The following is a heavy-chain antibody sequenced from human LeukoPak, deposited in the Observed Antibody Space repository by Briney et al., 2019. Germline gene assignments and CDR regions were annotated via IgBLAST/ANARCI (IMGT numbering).Heavy chain of an antibody. D-gene: IGHD6-19*01. CDR2: IYTSGDT. Sequence: SGGSLRLSCAASGFTVSTKYMSGVRQAPGEGLEWVSTIYTSGDTYYAASVKGRFTISRDDSKNTLYLQVNSLRAEDTAVYYCARVGGAWFSDHWGQGTLVTVSS. J-gene: IGHJ5*02. CDR1: GFTVSTKY. V-gene: IGHV3-53*01. CDR3: ARVGGAWFSDH.